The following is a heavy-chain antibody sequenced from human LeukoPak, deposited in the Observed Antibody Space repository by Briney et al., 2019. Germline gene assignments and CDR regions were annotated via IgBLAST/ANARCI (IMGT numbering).Heavy chain of an antibody. CDR3: ASKNYYGSGD. V-gene: IGHV4-4*02. CDR2: IYHSGST. J-gene: IGHJ4*02. CDR1: GFTFSSYW. D-gene: IGHD3-10*01. Sequence: GSLRLSCAASGFTFSSYWMSWVRQPPGKGLEWIGEIYHSGSTNYNPSLKSRVTISVDKSKNQFSLKLSSVTAADTAVYYCASKNYYGSGDWGQGTLVTVSS.